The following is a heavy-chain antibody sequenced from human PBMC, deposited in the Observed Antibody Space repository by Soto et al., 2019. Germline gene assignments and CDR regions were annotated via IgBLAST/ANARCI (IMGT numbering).Heavy chain of an antibody. CDR2: IIPIXXTX. D-gene: IGHD2-2*02. CDR1: RGTVSSHA. V-gene: IGHV1-69*06. J-gene: IGHJ5*02. Sequence: SVNVAGKATRGTVSSHAVSVGRQAPGQGIEWMGGIIPIXXTXXXXXKXXGRVTITADKSTRTAYMELSSLRSEDTAVYYCARVWDYTPQGPTFDPWGQGTMVNVAS. CDR3: ARVWDYTPQGPTFDP.